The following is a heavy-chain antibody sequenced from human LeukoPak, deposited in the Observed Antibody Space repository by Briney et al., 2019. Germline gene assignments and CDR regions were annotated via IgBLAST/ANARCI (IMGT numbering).Heavy chain of an antibody. CDR3: AKDSASLSSHFATYFDY. V-gene: IGHV3-30*18. CDR2: ISYDGTTNK. Sequence: PGRPLRLSCAASGFTFCAYGMHWVRQAPGKGLEWVAVISYDGTTNKYYADSVRGRFTIPRDNSKNTLYLQMNSLRAEDTAVYYCAKDSASLSSHFATYFDYWGQGTLVTVSS. D-gene: IGHD6-13*01. J-gene: IGHJ4*02. CDR1: GFTFCAYG.